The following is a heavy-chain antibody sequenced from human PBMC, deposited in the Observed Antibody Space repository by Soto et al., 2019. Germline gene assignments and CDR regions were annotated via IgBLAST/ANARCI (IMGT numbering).Heavy chain of an antibody. CDR2: VYHSGST. CDR1: SGSITSSNW. D-gene: IGHD6-19*01. V-gene: IGHV4-4*02. Sequence: QVQLQESGPGLVQPSGTLSLTCAVSSGSITSSNWWRWVRQPPGRGLEWIGEVYHSGSTSYNPSLKNRVTMSVGKSKNQFSLRVSSGTAADTAVYYCARAVAGIRYLDSWGQGILVTVSS. CDR3: ARAVAGIRYLDS. J-gene: IGHJ4*02.